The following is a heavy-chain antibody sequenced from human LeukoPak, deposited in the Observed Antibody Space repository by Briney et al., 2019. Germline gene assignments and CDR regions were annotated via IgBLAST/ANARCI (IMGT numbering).Heavy chain of an antibody. Sequence: PSETLSLTCAVYGGSFSDYYMSWIRQAPGKGLEWVSYISSSGSTIYYADSVKGRFTISRDNVKNSLYLQMNSLRAEDTAVYYCARVLLWFGGYYFDYWGQGTLVTVSS. V-gene: IGHV3-11*01. CDR2: ISSSGSTI. J-gene: IGHJ4*02. CDR3: ARVLLWFGGYYFDY. D-gene: IGHD3-10*01. CDR1: GGSFSDYY.